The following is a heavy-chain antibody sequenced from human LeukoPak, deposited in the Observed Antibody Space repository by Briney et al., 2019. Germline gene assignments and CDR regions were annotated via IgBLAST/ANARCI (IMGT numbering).Heavy chain of an antibody. CDR3: VNLGYSD. D-gene: IGHD5-12*01. V-gene: IGHV3-7*01. Sequence: GGSLRLSCEASGFSFSAAWMTWVRQAPGKGLEWVATIKNVGSDKYYVDSVKGRFTLSRDNAKNLVYLQMNSLRVEDMAVYYCVNLGYSDGGQGTLVTVSS. CDR1: GFSFSAAW. CDR2: IKNVGSDK. J-gene: IGHJ4*02.